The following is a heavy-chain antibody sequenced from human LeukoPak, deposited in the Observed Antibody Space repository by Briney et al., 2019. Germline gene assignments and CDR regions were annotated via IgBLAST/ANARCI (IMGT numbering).Heavy chain of an antibody. CDR3: ARHDVGIDGITGTQLDY. V-gene: IGHV4-39*01. CDR1: GRSISSSSYY. CDR2: IYYSGST. Sequence: PSETLSLTCTGSGRSISSSSYYWGWIRQPPGKGLEWIGSIYYSGSTYYNPSLKSRVTISVDTSKNQFSLKLSSVTAADTAVYYCARHDVGIDGITGTQLDYWGQGTLVTVSS. D-gene: IGHD1-7*01. J-gene: IGHJ4*02.